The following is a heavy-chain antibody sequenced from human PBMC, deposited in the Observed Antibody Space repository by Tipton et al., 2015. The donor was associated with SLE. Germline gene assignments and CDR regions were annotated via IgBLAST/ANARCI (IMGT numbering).Heavy chain of an antibody. CDR2: INHSGST. V-gene: IGHV4-39*07. J-gene: IGHJ5*02. Sequence: TLSLTCTVSGGSISSGGYYWSWIRQPPGKGLEWIGEINHSGSTNYNPSLKSRVTISVDTSKNQFSLKLSSVTAADTAVYYCARGKPWFDPWGQGTLVTVSS. CDR3: ARGKPWFDP. CDR1: GGSISSGGYY.